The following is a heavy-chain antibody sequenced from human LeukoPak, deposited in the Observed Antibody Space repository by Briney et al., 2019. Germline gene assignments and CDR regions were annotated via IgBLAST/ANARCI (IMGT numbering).Heavy chain of an antibody. V-gene: IGHV3-23*01. Sequence: GGSLRLSCAASGFTFPSYAMSWVRQAPGKGLEWVSVISGSGGSTYYADSVKGRFTISRDNSKNMLYLQMNSLRAEDTAVYYCARDLYPRRGNFDYWGQGTLVIVSS. CDR3: ARDLYPRRGNFDY. CDR1: GFTFPSYA. J-gene: IGHJ4*02. CDR2: ISGSGGST. D-gene: IGHD2-2*01.